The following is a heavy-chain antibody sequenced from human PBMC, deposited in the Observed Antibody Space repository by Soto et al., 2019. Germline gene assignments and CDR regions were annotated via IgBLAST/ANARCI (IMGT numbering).Heavy chain of an antibody. CDR1: GYTYSSYG. CDR3: ARVGSSGWYTKFDY. V-gene: IGHV1-18*01. J-gene: IGHJ4*02. D-gene: IGHD6-19*01. CDR2: IITCYGNT. Sequence: GASVKVSCTASGYTYSSYGISWVRQAPGQGLEWMGGIITCYGNTNYAQKVQDRVTITADESTSTAYMELSSLRSEDTAVYYCARVGSSGWYTKFDYWGQGTLVTVSS.